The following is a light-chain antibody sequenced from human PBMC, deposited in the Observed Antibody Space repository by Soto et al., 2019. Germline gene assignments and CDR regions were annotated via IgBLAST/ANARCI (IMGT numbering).Light chain of an antibody. CDR1: QRVSSY. CDR3: LQIHTFPRT. CDR2: GVS. J-gene: IGKJ2*01. Sequence: IQLTQSPFILSASVGDRVTITCRASQRVSSYLNWYQQKPGETAKLLISGVSTLESGVSSRFSGSGSTTDYTLTISSLQPEDFATYYCLQIHTFPRTFGQGTKVEVK. V-gene: IGKV1-9*01.